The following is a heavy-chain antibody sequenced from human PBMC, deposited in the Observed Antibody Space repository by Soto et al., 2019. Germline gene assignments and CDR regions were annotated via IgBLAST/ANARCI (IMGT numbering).Heavy chain of an antibody. Sequence: PSETLSLTCTVSGGSVSIGSYYLRWVRQPPGKGLEWIGYIYYSGSTNYNPSLKSRVTISVDTSKNQFSLKLSSVTAAETAVYYCARESWAYCGGDCYHFDYWGQGTLVTVSS. D-gene: IGHD2-21*02. CDR3: ARESWAYCGGDCYHFDY. V-gene: IGHV4-61*01. CDR2: IYYSGST. CDR1: GGSVSIGSYY. J-gene: IGHJ4*02.